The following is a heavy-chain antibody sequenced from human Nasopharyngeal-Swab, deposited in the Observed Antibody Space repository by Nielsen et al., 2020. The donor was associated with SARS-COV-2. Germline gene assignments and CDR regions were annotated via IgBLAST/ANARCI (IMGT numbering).Heavy chain of an antibody. J-gene: IGHJ4*02. CDR2: VEQSGFT. CDR1: GGSISSYY. CDR3: ARTFCTTSSCSYYFDS. D-gene: IGHD2-2*01. V-gene: IGHV4-34*01. Sequence: SEILSLTCTVSGGSISSYYWSWIRQPPGKGLEWIGEVEQSGFTKYNPSLKSRVSISLDTSKNQVSLKVSSVTAADTAVYYCARTFCTTSSCSYYFDSWGQGNLVTVSS.